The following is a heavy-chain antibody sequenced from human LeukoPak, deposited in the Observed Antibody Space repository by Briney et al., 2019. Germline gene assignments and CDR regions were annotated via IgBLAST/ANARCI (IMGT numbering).Heavy chain of an antibody. CDR3: AKDLVDTGSQYFQH. V-gene: IGHV3-23*01. CDR2: ISGSGGSR. D-gene: IGHD5-18*01. CDR1: GFTFSSYA. Sequence: PGGSLRLSCAASGFTFSSYAMSWVRQAPGKGLEWVSAISGSGGSRHYADSVKGRFTISRDSSKNTLYLQMNSLRAEDTAVYYCAKDLVDTGSQYFQHWGQGTLVIVSS. J-gene: IGHJ1*01.